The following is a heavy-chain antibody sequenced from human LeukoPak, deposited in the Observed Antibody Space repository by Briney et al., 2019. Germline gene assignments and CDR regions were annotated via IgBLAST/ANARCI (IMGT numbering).Heavy chain of an antibody. V-gene: IGHV3-30-3*01. Sequence: GGSLRLSCAASGFIFSSFAMHWVRQAPGKGLEWVALISHDGSNKNYADSVKGRFTISRDNAKNSLYLQMNSLRAEDTAVYYCASSGATAPFDYWGQGTLVTVSS. CDR1: GFIFSSFA. CDR2: ISHDGSNK. CDR3: ASSGATAPFDY. D-gene: IGHD1-26*01. J-gene: IGHJ4*02.